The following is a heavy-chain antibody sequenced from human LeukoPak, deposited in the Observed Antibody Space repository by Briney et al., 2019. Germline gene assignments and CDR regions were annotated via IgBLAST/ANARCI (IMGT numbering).Heavy chain of an antibody. CDR3: ARPPTISRVGFLGRRPWGVYYYYMDV. D-gene: IGHD3-3*02. J-gene: IGHJ6*03. Sequence: GGSLRLSCAASGFTFGNSWMTWVRQAPGKGLEWVANINQYGNEKYYVDSVEGRFTISRDNAKNSLYLQMNSLRAEDTAVYYCARPPTISRVGFLGRRPWGVYYYYMDVWGKGTTVTVSS. CDR1: GFTFGNSW. CDR2: INQYGNEK. V-gene: IGHV3-7*01.